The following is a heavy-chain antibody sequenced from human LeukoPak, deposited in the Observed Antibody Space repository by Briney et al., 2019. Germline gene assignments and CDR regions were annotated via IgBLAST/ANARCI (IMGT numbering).Heavy chain of an antibody. CDR3: ARDFRGGARAFDY. CDR1: GFTFSSYG. CDR2: IWYDGSNK. Sequence: LPGGSLRLSCAASGFTFSSYGMHWVRRAPGKGLEWVAVIWYDGSNKYYADSVKGRFTISRDNSKNTLYLQMNSLRAEDTAVYYCARDFRGGARAFDYWGQGTLVTVSS. D-gene: IGHD3-16*01. J-gene: IGHJ4*02. V-gene: IGHV3-33*01.